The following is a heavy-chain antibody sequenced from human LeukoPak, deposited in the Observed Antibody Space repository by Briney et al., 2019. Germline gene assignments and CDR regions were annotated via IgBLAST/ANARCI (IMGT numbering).Heavy chain of an antibody. J-gene: IGHJ4*02. CDR2: IYYSGST. D-gene: IGHD2-21*02. CDR3: ARETSLPGFAGDLGFNY. Sequence: ASETLSLTCTVSGGSISSSSYYWGWIRQPPGKGLEWIGSIYYSGSTYYNPSLKSRVTISVDTSRNQFSLRLRSVTAADTAVYYCARETSLPGFAGDLGFNYWGQGTLVTVFS. V-gene: IGHV4-39*07. CDR1: GGSISSSSYY.